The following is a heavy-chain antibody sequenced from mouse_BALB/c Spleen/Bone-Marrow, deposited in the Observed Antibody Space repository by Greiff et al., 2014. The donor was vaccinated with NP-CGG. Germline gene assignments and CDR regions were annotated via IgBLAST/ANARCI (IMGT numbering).Heavy chain of an antibody. CDR3: GRVSYFTTVGAMDY. Sequence: EVQLQQSGPELVKPGASVKISCKASGYSFTGYFMNWGKQSHGKSLEWIGRINPYNGDTFYNQKFKGKATLTVDKSSSTAHMELLSLTSEDSAVYYCGRVSYFTTVGAMDYWGQGTSVTVSS. CDR1: GYSFTGYF. D-gene: IGHD1-1*01. CDR2: INPYNGDT. J-gene: IGHJ4*01. V-gene: IGHV1-37*01.